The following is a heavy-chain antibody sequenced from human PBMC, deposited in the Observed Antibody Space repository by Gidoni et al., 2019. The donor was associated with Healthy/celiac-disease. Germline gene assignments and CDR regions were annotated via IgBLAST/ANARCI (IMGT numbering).Heavy chain of an antibody. CDR2: INAGNGNT. CDR3: ARGWDLLFSFDY. CDR1: GYTFTSYG. D-gene: IGHD1-26*01. J-gene: IGHJ4*02. V-gene: IGHV1-3*01. Sequence: QVQLVQSGAGVTKPGASVTVSCQASGYTFTSYGIHWVRQAPGQRLEWMGWINAGNGNTKYSQKCQGRVTITRDTSASTVYMELSSLRSEDSAVYFCARGWDLLFSFDYWGQGTLVTVSS.